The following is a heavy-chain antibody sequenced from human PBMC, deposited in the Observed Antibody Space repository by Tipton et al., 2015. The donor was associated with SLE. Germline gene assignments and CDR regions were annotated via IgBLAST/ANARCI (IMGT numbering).Heavy chain of an antibody. D-gene: IGHD3-10*01. CDR3: ARRWVQTVFGY. J-gene: IGHJ4*02. V-gene: IGHV5-51*03. CDR2: IDPSDSDT. Sequence: QLVQSGAEVKKPGESLKISCEGSGYDFNTFWIGWVRQVPGKGLECMGMIDPSDSDTRYNPSFQGHVSMSIDRSTTTAYLQWRSRKGSHTAMYFWARRWVQTVFGYWGQGTLVNVSS. CDR1: GYDFNTFW.